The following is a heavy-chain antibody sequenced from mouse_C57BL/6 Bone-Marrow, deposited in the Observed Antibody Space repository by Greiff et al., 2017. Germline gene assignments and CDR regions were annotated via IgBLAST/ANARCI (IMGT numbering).Heavy chain of an antibody. Sequence: EVQVLESGGGLVQPGGSLKLSCAASGFTFSDYYMYWVRQTPEQRLEWVAYISHGGGSTYYPDTVKGRFTISRDNAKNTLYLQMSRLKSEDTAVYYCARRATTPFYAMDYWGQGTSVTVSA. D-gene: IGHD3-1*01. CDR3: ARRATTPFYAMDY. CDR1: GFTFSDYY. CDR2: ISHGGGST. J-gene: IGHJ4*01. V-gene: IGHV5-12*01.